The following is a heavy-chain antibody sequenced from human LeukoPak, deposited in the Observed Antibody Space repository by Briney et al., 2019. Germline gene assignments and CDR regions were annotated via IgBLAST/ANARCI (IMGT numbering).Heavy chain of an antibody. CDR3: ARATREFDY. V-gene: IGHV1-2*02. CDR2: INPDGGGT. CDR1: GYTFNDYY. Sequence: GASVKVSCKASGYTFNDYYMHWVRQAPGQGLEWMGWINPDGGGTNYAQKFQGRVTMTTDTSINTAYMELSRLTSDDTAVYYCARATREFDYWGQGTLVTVSS. J-gene: IGHJ4*02. D-gene: IGHD1-26*01.